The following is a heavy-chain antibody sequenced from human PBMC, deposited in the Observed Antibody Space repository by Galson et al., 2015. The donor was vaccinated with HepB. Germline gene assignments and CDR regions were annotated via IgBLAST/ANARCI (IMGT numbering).Heavy chain of an antibody. CDR1: GFIFSSYG. CDR3: AKERIVARRPPFDS. CDR2: ISDDGTKK. V-gene: IGHV3-30*18. D-gene: IGHD6-6*01. J-gene: IGHJ4*02. Sequence: SLRLSCAASGFIFSSYGMHWVRQGPGTGLEWVALISDDGTKKYYADSVKGRFTMSRDNSKNTLYLQMNSLRAEDTALYYCAKERIVARRPPFDSWGQGTLVTVSS.